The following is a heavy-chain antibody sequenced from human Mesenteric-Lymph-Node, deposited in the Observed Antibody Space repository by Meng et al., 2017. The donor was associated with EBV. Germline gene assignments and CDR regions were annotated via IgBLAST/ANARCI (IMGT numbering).Heavy chain of an antibody. V-gene: IGHV4-39*07. CDR2: MYYSGIT. Sequence: HLLLRDSGPGLVKSSETLXLPCSVSGGSINSDSYYWGWIRQPPGKGLEWIGSMYYSGITYYNPSLKSRVTISADTSKNQFSLKLSSVTAADTAVYYCAIGYSSGWCVYWGQGTLVTVSS. CDR3: AIGYSSGWCVY. CDR1: GGSINSDSYY. D-gene: IGHD6-19*01. J-gene: IGHJ4*02.